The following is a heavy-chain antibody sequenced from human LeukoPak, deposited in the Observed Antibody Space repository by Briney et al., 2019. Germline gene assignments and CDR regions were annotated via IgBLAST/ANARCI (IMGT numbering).Heavy chain of an antibody. CDR2: ISGGGDIT. Sequence: GGSLSLSCAASGFNFANHAMSWVRQTPGQGLEWVSAISGGGDITYYADSVTGRFTISRDNSKDTLFLQMHSLRPGDTAVYYCVREDTPATANYWGQGTLVTISS. CDR3: VREDTPATANY. V-gene: IGHV3-23*01. J-gene: IGHJ4*02. D-gene: IGHD2-21*02. CDR1: GFNFANHA.